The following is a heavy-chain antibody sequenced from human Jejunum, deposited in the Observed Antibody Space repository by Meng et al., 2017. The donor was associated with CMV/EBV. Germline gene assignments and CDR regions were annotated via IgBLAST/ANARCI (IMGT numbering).Heavy chain of an antibody. CDR1: GGSISSGDFC. Sequence: HPQESGPGLVMPSQTLSLTCTASGGSISSGDFCWSWIRQPPGKGLEWIGYIDNRGSTYYNPSLTSRVTVSMDTSKNQFSLKLTSVTAADTAVYYCARGYSSGWYYFHYWGQGTLVTVSS. D-gene: IGHD6-19*01. CDR3: ARGYSSGWYYFHY. CDR2: IDNRGST. J-gene: IGHJ4*02. V-gene: IGHV4-30-4*01.